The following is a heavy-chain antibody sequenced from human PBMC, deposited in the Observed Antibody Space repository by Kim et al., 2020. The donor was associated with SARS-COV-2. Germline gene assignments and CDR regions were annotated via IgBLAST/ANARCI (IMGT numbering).Heavy chain of an antibody. CDR3: ARGLVTDKFRFDY. D-gene: IGHD2-8*02. J-gene: IGHJ4*02. V-gene: IGHV4-34*01. Sequence: SETLSLTCAVYGGSFSGYYWSWIRQPPGKGLEWIGEINHSGSTNYNPSLKSRVTISVDTSKNQFSLKLSSVTAADTAVYYCARGLVTDKFRFDYWGQGTLVTVSS. CDR1: GGSFSGYY. CDR2: INHSGST.